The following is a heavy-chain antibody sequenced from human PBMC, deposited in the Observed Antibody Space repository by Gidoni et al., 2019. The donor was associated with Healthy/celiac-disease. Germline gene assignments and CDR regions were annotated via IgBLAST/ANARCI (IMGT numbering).Heavy chain of an antibody. CDR2: INAGNGNT. V-gene: IGHV1-3*01. CDR1: GSTFPRYA. CDR3: ARNPAARPDYYYYYYMDV. J-gene: IGHJ6*03. Sequence: QVQLVQSGAEVKKPGASVQVSCKASGSTFPRYAMHWVRQAPGQRLEWMGWINAGNGNTKYSQKFQGRVTITRDTSASTAYMELSSLRSEDTAVYYCARNPAARPDYYYYYYMDVWGKGTTVTVSS. D-gene: IGHD6-6*01.